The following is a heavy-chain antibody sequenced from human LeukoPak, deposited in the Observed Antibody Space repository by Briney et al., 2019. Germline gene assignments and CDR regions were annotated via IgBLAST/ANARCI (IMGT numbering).Heavy chain of an antibody. Sequence: SETLSLTCTVSSGSISTSNYYWGWVRQPPGKALEWIGNIFYSGSTYYSPSLKSRVTISLDTSKNQFSLKLSSVTAADTAVYYCARVTDSGSYPFDPWGQGTLVTVSS. CDR3: ARVTDSGSYPFDP. V-gene: IGHV4-39*07. CDR1: SGSISTSNYY. CDR2: IFYSGST. J-gene: IGHJ5*02. D-gene: IGHD3-10*01.